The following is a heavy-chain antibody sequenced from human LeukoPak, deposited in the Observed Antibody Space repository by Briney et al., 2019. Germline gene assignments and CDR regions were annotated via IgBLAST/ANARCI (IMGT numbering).Heavy chain of an antibody. CDR2: ISSTGAGT. CDR3: AKDLFLVANGVSSPLDY. CDR1: GFTFSRYN. J-gene: IGHJ4*02. Sequence: GGSLRLSCAASGFTFSRYNINWVRQAPGKGLEWVSTISSTGAGTYYADSVKGRFTISRDNSKNTLYLQMNSLRAEDTALYYCAKDLFLVANGVSSPLDYWGQGTLVTVSS. V-gene: IGHV3-23*01. D-gene: IGHD2-8*01.